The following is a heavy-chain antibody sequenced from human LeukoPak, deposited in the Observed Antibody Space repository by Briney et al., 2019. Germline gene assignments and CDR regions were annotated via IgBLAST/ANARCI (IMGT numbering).Heavy chain of an antibody. Sequence: SETLSLTCAVSGGSISSYYWSWIRQPPGKGLEWIGSIYYSGSANYNPSLKSRVTISVDTSKNNSSLKLSSVTAADTAVYYCARDNSNGWYYFDYWGQGTLVTVSS. CDR2: IYYSGSA. CDR1: GGSISSYY. D-gene: IGHD6-19*01. J-gene: IGHJ4*02. CDR3: ARDNSNGWYYFDY. V-gene: IGHV4-59*01.